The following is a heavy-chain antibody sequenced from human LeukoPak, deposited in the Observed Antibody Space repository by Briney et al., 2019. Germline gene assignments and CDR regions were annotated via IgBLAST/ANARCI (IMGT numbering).Heavy chain of an antibody. J-gene: IGHJ3*02. CDR1: GYTLTGYY. V-gene: IGHV1-2*02. CDR2: INPNSGGT. Sequence: GGSVKVSCKASGYTLTGYYMNRGRQASGQGLEWMGWINPNSGGTNYGKKFQGRVTMTRDTSISIVYMELSRLRSDDTAVYYCARGPSDSSGYYYEGDAFDIWGQGTVVTVSS. D-gene: IGHD3-22*01. CDR3: ARGPSDSSGYYYEGDAFDI.